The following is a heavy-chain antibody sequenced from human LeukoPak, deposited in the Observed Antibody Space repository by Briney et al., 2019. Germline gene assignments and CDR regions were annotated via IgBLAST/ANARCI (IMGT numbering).Heavy chain of an antibody. J-gene: IGHJ4*02. CDR2: ISGSGGST. CDR1: GGSISTSNYY. V-gene: IGHV3-23*01. D-gene: IGHD3-22*01. CDR3: ARDNFDTSGYSHIL. Sequence: QSSETLSLTCTVSGGSISTSNYYRGWIRQPPGKGLEWVSAISGSGGSTYYADSVKGRFTISRDNSKNTLYLQMNSLRAEDTAVYYCARDNFDTSGYSHILWGQGTLVTVSS.